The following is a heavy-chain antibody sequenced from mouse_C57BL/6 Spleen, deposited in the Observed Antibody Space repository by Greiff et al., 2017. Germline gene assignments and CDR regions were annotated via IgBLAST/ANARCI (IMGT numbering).Heavy chain of an antibody. Sequence: EVQLQQSGAELVRPGASVTLSCTASGFNIKDDYMHWVKQRPEQGLEWIGWIDPENGDTEYASMFQGTATITADSSSNTAYLQLSSLTSEDTAVYYCTIVRGYDGAGFAYWGQGALVTVSA. CDR3: TIVRGYDGAGFAY. CDR2: IDPENGDT. D-gene: IGHD2-2*01. CDR1: GFNIKDDY. V-gene: IGHV14-4*01. J-gene: IGHJ3*01.